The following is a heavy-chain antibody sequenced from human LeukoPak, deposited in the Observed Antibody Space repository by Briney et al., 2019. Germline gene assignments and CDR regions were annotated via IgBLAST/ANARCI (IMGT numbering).Heavy chain of an antibody. J-gene: IGHJ6*02. Sequence: SETLSLTCTVSGGSIGNYYWSWLRQPPGKGLEWIGYIYISGTTNINPSLKSRVTISVDMSKNQFSLKLSSVTAADTAVYYCAREDPQTTVPEGLDVWGQGTTVTVSS. CDR1: GGSIGNYY. CDR3: AREDPQTTVPEGLDV. V-gene: IGHV4-59*01. D-gene: IGHD4-17*01. CDR2: IYISGTT.